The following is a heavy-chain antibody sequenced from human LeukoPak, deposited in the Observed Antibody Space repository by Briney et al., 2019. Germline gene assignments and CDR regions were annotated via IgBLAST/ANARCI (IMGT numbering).Heavy chain of an antibody. CDR1: GYTFTSYG. D-gene: IGHD3-22*01. CDR3: ARDRDYYYDSSGYYSKFDY. V-gene: IGHV1-18*01. Sequence: ASVKVSCKASGYTFTSYGISWVRQAPGQGLEWMGWISADNGNTNYAQKLQGRVTMTTDTSTSTAYMELRSLRSDDTAVYYCARDRDYYYDSSGYYSKFDYWGQGTLVTVSS. J-gene: IGHJ4*02. CDR2: ISADNGNT.